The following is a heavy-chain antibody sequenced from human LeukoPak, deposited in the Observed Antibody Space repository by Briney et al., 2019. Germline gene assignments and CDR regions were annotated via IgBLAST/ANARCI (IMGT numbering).Heavy chain of an antibody. J-gene: IGHJ4*02. D-gene: IGHD5-24*01. CDR2: IYYSGST. Sequence: SEILSLTCAVSGGSVSSGCDYWSWIRQPPGKGLELIGYIYYSGSTNYNPSLKSRVTISVDTSKNQFSLKLSSVTAADTAVYYCARGSRWLQDTLDYWGQGTLVTVSS. CDR1: GGSVSSGCDY. CDR3: ARGSRWLQDTLDY. V-gene: IGHV4-61*01.